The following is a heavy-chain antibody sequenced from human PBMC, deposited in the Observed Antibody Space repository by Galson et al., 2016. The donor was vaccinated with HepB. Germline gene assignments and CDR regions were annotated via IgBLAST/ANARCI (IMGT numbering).Heavy chain of an antibody. CDR2: IKPTVGTT. CDR1: GGTFSNYG. D-gene: IGHD3-9*01. V-gene: IGHV1-69*13. J-gene: IGHJ6*02. Sequence: SVKVSCKASGGTFSNYGFSWVRQAPGQGLEWMGAIKPTVGTTTYAQKFQGRVSITADEYTMTANMELSSLTSEDTAVYYCPRVAPGKGVLTLTYGMDVWGQGTTVTVSS. CDR3: PRVAPGKGVLTLTYGMDV.